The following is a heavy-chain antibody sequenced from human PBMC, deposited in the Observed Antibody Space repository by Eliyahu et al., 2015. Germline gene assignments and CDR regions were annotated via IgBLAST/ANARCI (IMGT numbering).Heavy chain of an antibody. CDR1: XFTFGDXA. CDR2: IRSKAYGGTT. Sequence: EVQLVESGGGLVKXGRSLRLSCTASXFTFGDXAMSWFRQAPGKGLEWVGFIRSKAYGGTTEYAASVKGRFTISRDDSKSIAYLQMNSLKTEDTAVYYCTRDGSPDVDFDYWGQGTLVTVSS. D-gene: IGHD3-10*01. J-gene: IGHJ4*02. CDR3: TRDGSPDVDFDY. V-gene: IGHV3-49*05.